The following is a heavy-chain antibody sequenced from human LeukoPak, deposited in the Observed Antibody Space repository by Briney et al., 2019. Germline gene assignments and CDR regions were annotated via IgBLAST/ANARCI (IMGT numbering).Heavy chain of an antibody. J-gene: IGHJ4*02. Sequence: PGRSLRLSCTASGFTFIRYIMHWVRQAPGRGLEWLAVISFDGTDKYYADSVRTRFTISRDNSKNTVSLHMNSLRVEDTGVYYCARVEFQSLQYLERLEAPDYWGLGTLVTISA. CDR1: GFTFIRYI. CDR2: ISFDGTDK. D-gene: IGHD3-3*01. V-gene: IGHV3-30*03. CDR3: ARVEFQSLQYLERLEAPDY.